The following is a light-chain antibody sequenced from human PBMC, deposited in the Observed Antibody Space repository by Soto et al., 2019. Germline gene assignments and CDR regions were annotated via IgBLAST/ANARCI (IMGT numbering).Light chain of an antibody. J-gene: IGKJ4*01. V-gene: IGKV1-27*01. Sequence: DIQMTQSPSSLSASVGDRVTITCRASQGISNYLAWYQQIPEKVPKLLISAASTLQSGVPSRFSGSGSGTDFTLTISSLLPEDVATYYCQKYTNVPAFGGGTKVEIK. CDR2: AAS. CDR1: QGISNY. CDR3: QKYTNVPA.